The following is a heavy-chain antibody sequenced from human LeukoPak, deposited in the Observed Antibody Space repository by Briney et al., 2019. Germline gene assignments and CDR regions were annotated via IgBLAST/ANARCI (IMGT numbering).Heavy chain of an antibody. J-gene: IGHJ4*02. Sequence: GGCLRLSCAASGFTFSNAWMSWVRQAPGKGLEWVANINQDGRVKQYVDAMKGRFTISRDNAKNSLYLQMNSLRAEDAAVYYCARDRDDGGFEYWGQGTLVTVFS. V-gene: IGHV3-7*01. CDR2: INQDGRVK. D-gene: IGHD4-23*01. CDR3: ARDRDDGGFEY. CDR1: GFTFSNAW.